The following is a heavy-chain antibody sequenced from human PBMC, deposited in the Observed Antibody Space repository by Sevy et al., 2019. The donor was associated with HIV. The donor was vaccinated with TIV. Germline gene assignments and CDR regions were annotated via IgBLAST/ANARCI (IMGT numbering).Heavy chain of an antibody. Sequence: GGSLRLSCAASGFTFSSYSMNWVRQAPGKGLEWVSSISSSSYIYYADSVKGRFTISRDNAKNSLYLQMNSLRAEDTAVCYCARSAVARTASRGFDYWGQGTLVTVSS. CDR1: GFTFSSYS. V-gene: IGHV3-21*01. CDR3: ARSAVARTASRGFDY. D-gene: IGHD5-18*01. CDR2: ISSSSYI. J-gene: IGHJ4*02.